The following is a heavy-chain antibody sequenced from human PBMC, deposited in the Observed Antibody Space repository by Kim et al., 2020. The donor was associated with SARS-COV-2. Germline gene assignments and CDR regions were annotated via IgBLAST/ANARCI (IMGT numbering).Heavy chain of an antibody. V-gene: IGHV4-34*01. CDR3: ARAKPYNWNYMYYYYYMDV. CDR2: IKHSGST. Sequence: SETLSLTCAVYGWSFSGHYWNWIRQSPGKGLEWIGEIKHSGSTNYSPSLQSRVTMSLDRSKNQFSLKLRSVTAADTAVYYCARAKPYNWNYMYYYYYMDVWGKGTTVLVSS. CDR1: GWSFSGHY. D-gene: IGHD1-7*01. J-gene: IGHJ6*03.